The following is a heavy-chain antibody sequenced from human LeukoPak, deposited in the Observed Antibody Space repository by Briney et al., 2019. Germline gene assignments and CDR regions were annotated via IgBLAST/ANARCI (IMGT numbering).Heavy chain of an antibody. J-gene: IGHJ4*02. D-gene: IGHD5-12*01. CDR1: GFTFSSYS. V-gene: IGHV3-21*01. CDR2: ISSSGSYK. CDR3: ARDYLAAQWLLSGGDY. Sequence: GGSLRLSWVASGFTFSSYSMNWVRQAPGKGLEWVSSISSSGSYKYYADSLKGRFTISRDNAKKSLSLQLNSLRAEDTAVYYCARDYLAAQWLLSGGDYWGQGTLVTVSS.